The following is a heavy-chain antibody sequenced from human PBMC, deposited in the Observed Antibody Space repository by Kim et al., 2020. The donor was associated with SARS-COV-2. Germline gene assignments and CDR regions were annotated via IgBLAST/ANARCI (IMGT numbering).Heavy chain of an antibody. Sequence: SQTLSLTCTVSGGSISSYYWSWIRQPPGKGLEWIGYIYYSGSTNYNPSLKSRVTISVDTSKNQFSLKLSSVTAADTAVYYCARLGTYYDILTGYYNPFNWFDPWGQGTLVTVSS. D-gene: IGHD3-9*01. J-gene: IGHJ5*02. V-gene: IGHV4-59*08. CDR3: ARLGTYYDILTGYYNPFNWFDP. CDR1: GGSISSYY. CDR2: IYYSGST.